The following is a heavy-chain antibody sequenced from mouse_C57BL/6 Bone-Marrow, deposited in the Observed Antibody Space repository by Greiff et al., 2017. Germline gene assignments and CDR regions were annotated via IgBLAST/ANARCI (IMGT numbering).Heavy chain of an antibody. CDR2: INPNNGGT. CDR3: ARRKGLRSFAY. V-gene: IGHV1-18*01. Sequence: EVQLQQSGPELVKPGASVKIPCKASGYTFTDYNMDWVKQSHGKSLEWIGDINPNNGGTIYNQKFKGKATLTVDKSSSTAYMELRSLTSEDTAVYYCARRKGLRSFAYWGQGTLVTVSA. J-gene: IGHJ3*01. D-gene: IGHD2-4*01. CDR1: GYTFTDYN.